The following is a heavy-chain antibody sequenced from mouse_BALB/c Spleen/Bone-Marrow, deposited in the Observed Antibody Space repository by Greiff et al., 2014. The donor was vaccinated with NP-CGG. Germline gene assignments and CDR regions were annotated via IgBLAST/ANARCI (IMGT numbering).Heavy chain of an antibody. J-gene: IGHJ2*01. D-gene: IGHD3-1*01. CDR2: IWSGGST. CDR3: ARNHRGYYFDY. Sequence: QVQLQQSGPGLVQPSQSLSITCTVSGFSLSSYGVHWVRQSPGKGLEWLGGIWSGGSTDYNAAFISRLTISKDNSKSQVFFKMTSLQANDTAIYYCARNHRGYYFDYWGQGTTLTVSS. CDR1: GFSLSSYG. V-gene: IGHV2-2*02.